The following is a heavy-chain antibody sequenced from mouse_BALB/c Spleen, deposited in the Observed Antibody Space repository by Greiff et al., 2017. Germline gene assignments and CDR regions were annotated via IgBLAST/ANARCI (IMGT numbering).Heavy chain of an antibody. CDR2: IYPGDGDT. D-gene: IGHD1-1*01. CDR1: GYAFSSYW. CDR3: ARDYYGSSYFDY. Sequence: VKLVESGAELVRPGSSVKISCKASGYAFSSYWMNWVKQRPGQGLEWIGQIYPGDGDTNYNGKFKGKATLTADKSSSTAYMQLSSLTSEDSAVYFCARDYYGSSYFDYWGQGTTLTVSS. V-gene: IGHV1-80*01. J-gene: IGHJ2*01.